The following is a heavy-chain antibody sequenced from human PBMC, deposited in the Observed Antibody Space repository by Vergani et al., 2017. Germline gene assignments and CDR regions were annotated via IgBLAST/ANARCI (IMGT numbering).Heavy chain of an antibody. CDR3: ARSGAGGGNFYDAFHI. J-gene: IGHJ3*02. CDR2: IYPGDSDT. CDR1: GYSFTIYW. V-gene: IGHV5-51*01. D-gene: IGHD4-23*01. Sequence: EVQLVQSGAEVKTPGESLKISCKGSGYSFTIYWIAWVRQMPGKGLEWLGIIYPGDSDTRYSPSFRGQVTISADKSISTAYLQWSSLTASDTAMYYCARSGAGGGNFYDAFHIWGQGTMVTVSS.